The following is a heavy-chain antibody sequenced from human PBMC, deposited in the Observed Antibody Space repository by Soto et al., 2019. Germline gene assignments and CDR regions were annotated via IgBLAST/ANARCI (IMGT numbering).Heavy chain of an antibody. V-gene: IGHV1-8*01. CDR3: AIPRKNYGDSYYYYYYGMDV. CDR2: MNPNSGNT. Sequence: GASVKVSCKASGYTFTSYDINWVRQATGQGLEWMGWMNPNSGNTGHAQKFQGRVTMTRNTSIGTAYMELSSLRSEDTAVYYRAIPRKNYGDSYYYYYYGMDVWGQGTTVTVSS. J-gene: IGHJ6*02. CDR1: GYTFTSYD. D-gene: IGHD4-17*01.